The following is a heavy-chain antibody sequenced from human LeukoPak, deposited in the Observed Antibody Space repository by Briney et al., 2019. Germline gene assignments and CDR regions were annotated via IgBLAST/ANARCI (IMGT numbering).Heavy chain of an antibody. D-gene: IGHD3-22*01. CDR3: ARENDDGITMMRAFDI. CDR1: GFTFSSYA. V-gene: IGHV3-23*01. Sequence: GGSLRLSCAASGFTFSSYAMSWVRQAPGKGLEWVSAISGSGGSTYYADSVKGRFTISRDNSKNTLYLQMNSLRAEDTAVYYCARENDDGITMMRAFDIWGQGTMVTVSS. CDR2: ISGSGGST. J-gene: IGHJ3*02.